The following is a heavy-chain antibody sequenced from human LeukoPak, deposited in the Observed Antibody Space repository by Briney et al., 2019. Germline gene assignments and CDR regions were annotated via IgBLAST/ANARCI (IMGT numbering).Heavy chain of an antibody. J-gene: IGHJ4*02. V-gene: IGHV3-23*01. CDR3: SKTLGYSAFHPAY. CDR1: GFTFTNYA. CDR2: ISGSGART. Sequence: PGGSLRLSCAASGFTFTNYAMSWVRQAPGKGLEWVSTISGSGARTYYADSVKGRFTISRDNSKNTLSLQMNSLRVEGTALYYCSKTLGYSAFHPAYWGQGTLVTISS. D-gene: IGHD4-23*01.